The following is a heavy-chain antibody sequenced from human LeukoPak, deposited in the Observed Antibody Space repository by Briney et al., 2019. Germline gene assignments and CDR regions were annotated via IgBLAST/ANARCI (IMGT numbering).Heavy chain of an antibody. J-gene: IGHJ4*02. CDR2: ISTSSSYI. CDR1: GFTFSSYS. Sequence: GGSLRLSCAASGFTFSSYSMNWVRQAPGKGLGWVSSISTSSSYIYYADSVKGRFTISRDNAKKSLYLQLNSLRAEDTAVYYCARDLWLQSQRYFDYWGQGTLVTVSS. CDR3: ARDLWLQSQRYFDY. V-gene: IGHV3-21*01. D-gene: IGHD5-24*01.